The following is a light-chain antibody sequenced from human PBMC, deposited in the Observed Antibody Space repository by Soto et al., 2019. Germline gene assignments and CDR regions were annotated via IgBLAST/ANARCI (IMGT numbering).Light chain of an antibody. V-gene: IGLV2-14*03. CDR2: DVS. J-gene: IGLJ1*01. CDR3: SSYTTSNTRQIV. Sequence: TSSDVGGFNYVSWYQHHPGKAPKLMIYDVSNRPSGISNRFSGSKSGNTASLTISGLQPEDEGDYYCSSYTTSNTRQIVFGTGTKVTVL. CDR1: SSDVGGFNY.